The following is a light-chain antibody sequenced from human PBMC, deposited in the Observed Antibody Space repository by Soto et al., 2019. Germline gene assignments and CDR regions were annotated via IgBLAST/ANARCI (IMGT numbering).Light chain of an antibody. J-gene: IGLJ2*01. CDR1: SGHSNYV. CDR3: QTWDTGIWV. CDR2: LNSDGSH. Sequence: QLVLTQSPSASASLGASVKLTCTLSSGHSNYVIAWHQQQPEKGPRYLMKLNSDGSHSKGDGIPDRFSGSSSGAERYLTISSLQSEDEADYYCQTWDTGIWVFGGGTKVTVL. V-gene: IGLV4-69*01.